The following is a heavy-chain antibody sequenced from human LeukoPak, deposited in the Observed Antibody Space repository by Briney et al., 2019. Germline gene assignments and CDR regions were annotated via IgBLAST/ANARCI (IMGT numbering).Heavy chain of an antibody. CDR3: ARDRSKVTAYDDALDI. V-gene: IGHV3-48*03. D-gene: IGHD2-21*02. Sequence: GRSLRLSCAASGFTFSSYELNWVRQAPGKGLEWVSYISDIGTTQHYADSVKGRFTISRDNAKNSLYLQMNSLTGEDTAVYYCARDRSKVTAYDDALDIWGQGTMVIVSS. J-gene: IGHJ3*02. CDR1: GFTFSSYE. CDR2: ISDIGTTQ.